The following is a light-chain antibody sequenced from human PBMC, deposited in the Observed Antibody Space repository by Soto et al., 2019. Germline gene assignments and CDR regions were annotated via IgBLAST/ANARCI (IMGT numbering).Light chain of an antibody. V-gene: IGLV1-40*01. CDR2: GNS. J-gene: IGLJ3*02. CDR3: QYYDSSLSGWV. CDR1: SSNIGAGYD. Sequence: QSVLTQPPSVSGAPGQRVTISCTGSSSNIGAGYDVHWYQQLPGTAPKLLIYGNSNRPSGVPDRFSGYKSGTSASLAITGLQAEDEADYYCQYYDSSLSGWVFGGGTKLTVL.